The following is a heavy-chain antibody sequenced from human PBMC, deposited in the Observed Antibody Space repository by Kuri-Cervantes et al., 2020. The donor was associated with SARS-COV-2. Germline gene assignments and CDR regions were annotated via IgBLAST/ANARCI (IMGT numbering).Heavy chain of an antibody. V-gene: IGHV3-30-3*01. CDR2: ISYDGSNK. J-gene: IGHJ2*01. CDR3: ARSPPLGYFDL. CDR1: GFTFSSYA. Sequence: GESLKISCAASGFTFSSYAMYWVRQAPGKGLEWVAVISYDGSNKYYADSVKGRFTISRDNSKNTLYLQMNSLRAEDTAVYYCARSPPLGYFDLWGRGTLVTVSS.